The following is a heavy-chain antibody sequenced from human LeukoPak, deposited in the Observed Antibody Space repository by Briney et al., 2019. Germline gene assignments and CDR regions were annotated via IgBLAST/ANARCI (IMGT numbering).Heavy chain of an antibody. V-gene: IGHV3-30*02. CDR2: IRYDGSIK. CDR3: ARGYYDILTGYYPFDY. CDR1: GFTFSNYG. J-gene: IGHJ4*02. Sequence: GGSLRLSCAASGFTFSNYGMHWVRQAPGKGLEWVTFIRYDGSIKYFSDSVKGRFTISRDNSKNTLYLQMNSLRGEDTAVYYCARGYYDILTGYYPFDYWGQGTLVTVSS. D-gene: IGHD3-9*01.